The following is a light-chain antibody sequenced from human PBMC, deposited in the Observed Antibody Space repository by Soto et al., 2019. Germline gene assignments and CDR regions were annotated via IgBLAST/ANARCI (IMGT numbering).Light chain of an antibody. Sequence: PGERANLSCRSSQWVSSYFAWYQQKPGRAPRLRIYDASNSANGIPARFIGSGSGTDFTLTISSLGPEVFAVYYCQQRINSPITFGQGTRLKI. J-gene: IGKJ5*01. CDR2: DAS. CDR3: QQRINSPIT. V-gene: IGKV3-11*01. CDR1: QWVSSY.